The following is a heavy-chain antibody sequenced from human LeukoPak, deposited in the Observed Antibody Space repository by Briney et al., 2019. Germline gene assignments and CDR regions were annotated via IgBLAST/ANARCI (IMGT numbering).Heavy chain of an antibody. J-gene: IGHJ4*02. Sequence: PGGSLRLSCAASGFTFSSNWMSWVRQAPGKGLEWVANIKQDGSEKYYVDSAKGRFTISRDNAKNSLFLQMDSLRVEDTAVYYCATGRWQQLPSMGGQGTLVTVSS. CDR1: GFTFSSNW. D-gene: IGHD6-13*01. CDR3: ATGRWQQLPSM. V-gene: IGHV3-7*01. CDR2: IKQDGSEK.